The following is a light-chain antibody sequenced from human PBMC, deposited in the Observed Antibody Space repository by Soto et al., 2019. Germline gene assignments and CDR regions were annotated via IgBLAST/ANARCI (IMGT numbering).Light chain of an antibody. CDR3: QQYNNWPPIT. CDR2: DTS. CDR1: QTVRNN. Sequence: EIVLTQSPATLSSSPGETATLSCRASQTVRNNYLAWYQQKPGQAPRLLIYDTSTRATGIPARFSGSGSGTEFTLTISSLQSEDFAVYYCQQYNNWPPITFGQGTRLEIK. J-gene: IGKJ5*01. V-gene: IGKV3-15*01.